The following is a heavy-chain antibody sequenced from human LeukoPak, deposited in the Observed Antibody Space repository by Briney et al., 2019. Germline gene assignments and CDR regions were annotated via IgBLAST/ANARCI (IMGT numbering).Heavy chain of an antibody. CDR2: ISGGGDNT. J-gene: IGHJ4*02. CDR3: AKTTTDYGDYRTY. CDR1: GFTFSNYA. Sequence: PGGSLRLSCSVFGFTFSNYAMRWVRQAPGKGLEWVSTISGGGDNTYYADSVRGRFTISRDNSNNTLYLQMTSLRAGDTAVYYCAKTTTDYGDYRTYWGLGTLVTVSS. D-gene: IGHD4-17*01. V-gene: IGHV3-23*01.